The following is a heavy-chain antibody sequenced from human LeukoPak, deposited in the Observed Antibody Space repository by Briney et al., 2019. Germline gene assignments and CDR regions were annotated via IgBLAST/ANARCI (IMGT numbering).Heavy chain of an antibody. Sequence: SETLSLTCAVSGGSFSGYYWSWIRQPPGKGLEWIGEINHSGSTNYNPSLKSRVTISVDTSKNQFSLKLSSVTAADTAVYYCARGGEGAAFDIGGQGTTVTVSS. CDR3: ARGGEGAAFDI. J-gene: IGHJ3*02. CDR1: GGSFSGYY. CDR2: INHSGST. V-gene: IGHV4-34*01. D-gene: IGHD4-17*01.